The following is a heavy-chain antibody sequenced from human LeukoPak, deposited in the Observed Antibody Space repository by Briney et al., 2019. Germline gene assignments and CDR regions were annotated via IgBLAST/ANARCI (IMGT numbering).Heavy chain of an antibody. D-gene: IGHD4-17*01. Sequence: SETLSLTCTVSGGYISSYYWSWIRQPPGKGLEWIGYIYYSGSTNYNPSLKSRVTISVDTSKNQFSLKLSSVTAADTAVYYCASLYGDYADYWGQGTLVTVSS. CDR3: ASLYGDYADY. V-gene: IGHV4-59*08. CDR2: IYYSGST. CDR1: GGYISSYY. J-gene: IGHJ4*02.